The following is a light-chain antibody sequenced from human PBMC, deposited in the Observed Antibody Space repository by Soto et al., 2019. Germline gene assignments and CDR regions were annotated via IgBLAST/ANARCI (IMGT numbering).Light chain of an antibody. CDR3: QQRNVWPPIT. CDR1: QSIHTS. J-gene: IGKJ5*01. Sequence: VFTQSPATLSLSPGERATLYCRASQSIHTSLAWYQQKSGKPPRLVIYDSTLRANGVPDRFGGSRSGTEFTLTINSLEPEDFAVYYCQQRNVWPPITFGQGTRLEIK. CDR2: DST. V-gene: IGKV3-11*01.